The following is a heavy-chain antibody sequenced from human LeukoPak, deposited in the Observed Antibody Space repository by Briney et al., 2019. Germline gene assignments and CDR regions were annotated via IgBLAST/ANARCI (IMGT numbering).Heavy chain of an antibody. Sequence: SETLSLTCTVSGGSFSSGDYYWNWIRQHPGKGLEWIGYIYYSGSTYYNPSLKSQFAISVDTSKNQFSLKLSSVTAADTAVYYSARDRGDYDSSGYYGYFDYWGQGALVTVSS. D-gene: IGHD3-22*01. CDR2: IYYSGST. CDR3: ARDRGDYDSSGYYGYFDY. J-gene: IGHJ4*02. CDR1: GGSFSSGDYY. V-gene: IGHV4-31*01.